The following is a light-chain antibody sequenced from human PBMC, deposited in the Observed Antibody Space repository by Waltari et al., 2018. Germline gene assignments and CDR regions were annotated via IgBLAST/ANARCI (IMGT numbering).Light chain of an antibody. J-gene: IGLJ3*02. V-gene: IGLV4-60*03. CDR2: VEGSGGY. CDR3: ETWDNNIQV. CDR1: SRHSGYI. Sequence: QPVLTQSSSASASLGSSVKLTCTLSSRHSGYIIAWHQRQPGKAPRYLMTVEGSGGYNKETGVPDRFSGSSSGAGRYLTISNLQSEDEADYYCETWDNNIQVFGGGTKLTVL.